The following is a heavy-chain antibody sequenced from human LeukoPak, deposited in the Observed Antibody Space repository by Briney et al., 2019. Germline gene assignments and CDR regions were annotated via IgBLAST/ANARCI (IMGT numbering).Heavy chain of an antibody. D-gene: IGHD4-17*01. CDR3: AREDAVTRGDNWFDP. Sequence: SVKVPCKASGGTFSSYAISWVRQAPGQGLEWMGGIIPIFGTANYVQKFQGRVTITADESTSTAYMELSSLRSEDTAVYYCAREDAVTRGDNWFDPWGQGTLVTVSS. J-gene: IGHJ5*02. CDR1: GGTFSSYA. V-gene: IGHV1-69*01. CDR2: IIPIFGTA.